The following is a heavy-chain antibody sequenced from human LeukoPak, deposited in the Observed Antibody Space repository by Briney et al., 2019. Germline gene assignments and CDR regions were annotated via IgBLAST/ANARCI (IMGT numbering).Heavy chain of an antibody. V-gene: IGHV4-39*01. CDR1: GGSISSGSHW. J-gene: IGHJ4*02. CDR3: ARPSSSGNYYY. CDR2: IYYAESP. D-gene: IGHD1-26*01. Sequence: SETLSLTCTVSGGSISSGSHWWGWIRQPPGGGLEWIGSIYYAESPSYDPSLKSRVTISVDMSKNQLSLKLSSVTAADTAVYYCARPSSSGNYYYWGQGTLVTVS.